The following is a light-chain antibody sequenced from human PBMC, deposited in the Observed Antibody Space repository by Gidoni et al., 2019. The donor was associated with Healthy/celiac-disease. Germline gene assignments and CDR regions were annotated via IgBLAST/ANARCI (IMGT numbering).Light chain of an antibody. Sequence: QSVLTQPPSLSRAPGPRVTISCTGSSSNIRAYYDVHWYQQLPGTAPKLLIYDNTNRPSGVPDRFSGSKSGASASLAITGLQTEDEAAYYCQSYDNGLSAWVFGGGTKLTVL. V-gene: IGLV1-40*01. J-gene: IGLJ3*02. CDR3: QSYDNGLSAWV. CDR1: SSNIRAYYD. CDR2: DNT.